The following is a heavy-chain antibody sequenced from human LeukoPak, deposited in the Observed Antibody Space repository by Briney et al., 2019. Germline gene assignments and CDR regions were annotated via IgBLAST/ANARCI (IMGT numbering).Heavy chain of an antibody. D-gene: IGHD3-22*01. CDR2: IYYTGST. Sequence: SETLSLTCTASGGSISSSSYYWGWIRQPPGKGLEWIGSIYYTGSTYYNPSLKSRVTLSVDTSKNQFSLKLSSVTAADTAVYYCARDLDDSSGYYYAGGLYYFDYWGQGTLFTVSS. V-gene: IGHV4-39*02. CDR1: GGSISSSSYY. J-gene: IGHJ4*02. CDR3: ARDLDDSSGYYYAGGLYYFDY.